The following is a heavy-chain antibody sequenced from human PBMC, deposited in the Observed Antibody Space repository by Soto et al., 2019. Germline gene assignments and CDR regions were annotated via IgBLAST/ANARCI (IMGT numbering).Heavy chain of an antibody. CDR2: IIPILGIA. Sequence: QVQLVQSGAEVKKPGSSVKVSCKASGGTFSSYTISWVRQAPGQGLEWMGRIIPILGIANYAQKFQGRVTITADKSTSTAYMELSSLRSEDTAVYYCARVDISKYYGMDVWGQGTTVTVSS. V-gene: IGHV1-69*02. D-gene: IGHD3-9*01. CDR1: GGTFSSYT. J-gene: IGHJ6*02. CDR3: ARVDISKYYGMDV.